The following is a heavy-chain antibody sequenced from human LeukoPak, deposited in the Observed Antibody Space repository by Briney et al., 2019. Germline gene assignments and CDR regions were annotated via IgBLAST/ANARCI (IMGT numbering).Heavy chain of an antibody. V-gene: IGHV3-30*03. D-gene: IGHD3-10*01. CDR3: AREQSYYGSGTYYNVLDY. CDR1: GFTFSIYG. J-gene: IGHJ4*02. Sequence: PGRSLRLSCAASGFTFSIYGIHWVRQSPGKGLEWVAVISYTGGTKYYADSVKGRFTISRDSSKNTVYLQMNSLRAEDTAVYYCAREQSYYGSGTYYNVLDYWGQGTLVTVSS. CDR2: ISYTGGTK.